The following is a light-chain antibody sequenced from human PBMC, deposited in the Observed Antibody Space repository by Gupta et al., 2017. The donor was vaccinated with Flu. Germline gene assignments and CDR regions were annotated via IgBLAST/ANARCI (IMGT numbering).Light chain of an antibody. CDR2: KGS. J-gene: IGKJ2*01. CDR3: RQGIYWPYT. CDR1: QSRVHSDGDTY. V-gene: IGKV2-30*02. Sequence: VTLGQPASTSCRTSQSRVHSDGDTYSNWSQQRPGQSPRRLIYKGSKRDSGVPDRISGSGSGTAFTLKISGVEAEDVGIYYCRQGIYWPYTFGQGTKMEIK.